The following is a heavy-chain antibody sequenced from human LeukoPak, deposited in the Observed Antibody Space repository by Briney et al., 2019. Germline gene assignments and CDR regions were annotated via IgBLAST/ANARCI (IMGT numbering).Heavy chain of an antibody. CDR1: GGSFSGYY. Sequence: PSETLSLTCAVYGGSFSGYYWSWIRQPPGKGLEWIGEINHSGSTNYNPSLKSRVTISVDTSKNQFSLKLSSVTAADTAVYYCARENSSGWYSGGEFDYWGQGTLVTVSS. J-gene: IGHJ4*02. D-gene: IGHD6-19*01. V-gene: IGHV4-34*01. CDR3: ARENSSGWYSGGEFDY. CDR2: INHSGST.